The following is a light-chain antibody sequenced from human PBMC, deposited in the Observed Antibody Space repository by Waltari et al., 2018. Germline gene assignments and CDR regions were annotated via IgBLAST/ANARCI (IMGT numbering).Light chain of an antibody. CDR3: LQTNSFPRT. J-gene: IGKJ1*01. CDR2: GAS. Sequence: EVVMTQSPPTVSVSPGESVSFSCRASRGIGTSLVWYQQKPGQAPRPLIFGASTRVAGIPPRFSASGSGTEFTLTINSLESEDAATYYCLQTNSFPRTFGQGTKVEIK. CDR1: RGIGTS. V-gene: IGKV3-15*01.